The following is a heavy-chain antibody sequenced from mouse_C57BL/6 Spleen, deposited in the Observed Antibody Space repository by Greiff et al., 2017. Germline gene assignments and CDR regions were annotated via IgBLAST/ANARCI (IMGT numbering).Heavy chain of an antibody. CDR1: GYAFSSSW. D-gene: IGHD2-1*01. V-gene: IGHV1-82*01. J-gene: IGHJ1*03. CDR2: IYPGDGDT. CDR3: ARDGNYYFDV. Sequence: QVQLKQSGPELVKPGASVKISCKASGYAFSSSWMNWVKQRPGKGLEWIGRIYPGDGDTNYNGKFKGKATLTADKSSSTAYMQLSSLTSEDSAVYFCARDGNYYFDVWGTGTTVTVSS.